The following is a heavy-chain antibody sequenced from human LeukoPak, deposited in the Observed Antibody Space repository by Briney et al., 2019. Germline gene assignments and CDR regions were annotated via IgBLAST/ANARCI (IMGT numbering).Heavy chain of an antibody. CDR2: IYYSGST. CDR1: GGSISSYY. J-gene: IGHJ5*02. D-gene: IGHD3-9*01. CDR3: ARAGTYYDILTADP. V-gene: IGHV4-59*01. Sequence: SETLSLTCTVSGGSISSYYWSWIRQPSGKGLEWIGYIYYSGSTNYNPSLKSRVTISVDTSKNQFSLKLSSVTAADTAVYYCARAGTYYDILTADPWGQGTLFTVSS.